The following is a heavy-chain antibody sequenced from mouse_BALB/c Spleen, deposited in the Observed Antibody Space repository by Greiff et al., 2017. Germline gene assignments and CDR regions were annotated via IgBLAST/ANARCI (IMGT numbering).Heavy chain of an antibody. Sequence: EVQGVESGGGLVKPGGSLKLSCAASGFAFSSYDMSWVRQTPEKRLEWVAYISSGGGSTYYPDTVKGRFTISRDNAKNTLYLQMSSLKSEDTAMYYCARRGYDVGFAYWGQGTLVTVSA. CDR2: ISSGGGST. CDR3: ARRGYDVGFAY. D-gene: IGHD2-2*01. V-gene: IGHV5-12-1*01. J-gene: IGHJ3*01. CDR1: GFAFSSYD.